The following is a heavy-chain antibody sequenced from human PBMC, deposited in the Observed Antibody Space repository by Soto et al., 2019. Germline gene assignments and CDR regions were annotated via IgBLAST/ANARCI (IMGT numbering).Heavy chain of an antibody. CDR1: GFTFSSYE. V-gene: IGHV3-48*03. J-gene: IGHJ6*02. CDR2: ISSSGSTI. D-gene: IGHD2-21*02. Sequence: EVQLVESGGGLVQPGGSLRLSCAASGFTFSSYEMNWVRQAPGKGLEWVSYISSSGSTIYYADSVKGRFTISRDNAKNSLYLKMNSLRAEDTAVYYCERAMAYCGGDCYFFYYYYGMDVWGQGTTVTVSS. CDR3: ERAMAYCGGDCYFFYYYYGMDV.